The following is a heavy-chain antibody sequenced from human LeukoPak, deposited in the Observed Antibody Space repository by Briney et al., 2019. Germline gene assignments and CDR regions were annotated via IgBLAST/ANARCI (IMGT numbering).Heavy chain of an antibody. CDR1: GFTFSSYS. Sequence: GGSLRLSCAASGFTFSSYSMNWVRQAPGKGLEWVSYISSSSSTIYYADSVKGRFTISRDNAKNSLYLQMNSLRAEDTAVYYCARGHIVVVPAAPPMDNWFDPWGQGTLVTVSS. CDR3: ARGHIVVVPAAPPMDNWFDP. J-gene: IGHJ5*02. CDR2: ISSSSSTI. D-gene: IGHD2-2*01. V-gene: IGHV3-48*01.